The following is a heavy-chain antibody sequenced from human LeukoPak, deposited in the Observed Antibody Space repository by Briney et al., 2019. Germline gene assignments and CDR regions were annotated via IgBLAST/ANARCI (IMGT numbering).Heavy chain of an antibody. CDR2: INHSGST. V-gene: IGHV4-34*01. Sequence: SETLSLTCAVYGGSFSGYYWSWIRQPPGKGLEWIGEINHSGSTNYNPSLKSRVTISVDTSKNQFSLKLSSVTAADTAAYYCARPKGGLLGYCSSTSCFYFDYWGQGTLVTVSS. J-gene: IGHJ4*02. D-gene: IGHD2-2*01. CDR3: ARPKGGLLGYCSSTSCFYFDY. CDR1: GGSFSGYY.